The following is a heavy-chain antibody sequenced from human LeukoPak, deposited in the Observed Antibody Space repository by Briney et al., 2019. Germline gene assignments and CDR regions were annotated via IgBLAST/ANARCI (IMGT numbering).Heavy chain of an antibody. CDR2: ISAYNGDT. CDR3: ARDPSNTSGRMTWFDP. CDR1: GYTFTSYG. V-gene: IGHV1-18*01. D-gene: IGHD2-2*01. J-gene: IGHJ5*02. Sequence: ASVKVSCKASGYTFTSYGISWVRQAPGQGLEWMGWISAYNGDTNYAQRLQGRVTMTTDTSTSTAYMEMRSLISDDTAVYYCARDPSNTSGRMTWFDPWGQGTLVTVSS.